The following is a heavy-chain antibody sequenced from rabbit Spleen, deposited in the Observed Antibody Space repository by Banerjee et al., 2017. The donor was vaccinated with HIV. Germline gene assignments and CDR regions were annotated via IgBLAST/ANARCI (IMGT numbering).Heavy chain of an antibody. V-gene: IGHV1S45*01. CDR2: IYGDNSGST. J-gene: IGHJ4*01. D-gene: IGHD4-1*01. CDR1: GFTLSNNYV. CDR3: VREVAAKFAL. Sequence: QEHLKESGGGLVQPGGSLKLSCKASGFTLSNNYVMCWVRQAPGKGLEWIGCIYGDNSGSTYYASWAKGRFTISKTSSTTVTLQMTSLTAADTATYFCVREVAAKFALWGPGTLVTVS.